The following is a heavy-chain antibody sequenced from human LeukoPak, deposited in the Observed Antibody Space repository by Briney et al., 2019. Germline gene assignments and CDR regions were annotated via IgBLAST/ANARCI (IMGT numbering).Heavy chain of an antibody. J-gene: IGHJ5*02. CDR3: AREDIVVVPAATNWFDP. D-gene: IGHD2-2*01. CDR1: GFTFSSYW. Sequence: GGSLRLSCAASGFTFSSYWMHWVRQAPGKGLVWVSRINTDGSSTSYADSVKGRFTISRDNAKNTLYPQMNSLRAEDTAVYHCAREDIVVVPAATNWFDPWGQGTLVTVSS. CDR2: INTDGSST. V-gene: IGHV3-74*01.